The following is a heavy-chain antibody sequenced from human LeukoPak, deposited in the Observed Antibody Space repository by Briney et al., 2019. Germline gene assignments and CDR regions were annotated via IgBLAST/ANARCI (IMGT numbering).Heavy chain of an antibody. V-gene: IGHV4-39*01. CDR1: GASISGGTYY. Sequence: PSETLSLTCSVSGASISGGTYYWGWIRQPPGKGLEWIGSIYYTGSTHDNPSLKSRVTISVDTSKNQFSLKLSSVTAADTAVYYCARRGGSGRAFDYWGQGTLVTVSS. D-gene: IGHD1-26*01. CDR3: ARRGGSGRAFDY. J-gene: IGHJ4*02. CDR2: IYYTGST.